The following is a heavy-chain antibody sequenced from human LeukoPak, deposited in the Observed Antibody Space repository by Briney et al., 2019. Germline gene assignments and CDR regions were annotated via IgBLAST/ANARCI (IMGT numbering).Heavy chain of an antibody. J-gene: IGHJ4*02. D-gene: IGHD6-13*01. V-gene: IGHV3-23*01. CDR2: ISGSGGST. CDR3: AKTPLYSSSWYGSDY. CDR1: GFTFSSYA. Sequence: GGSLRLSCAASGFTFSSYAMSWVRQAPGRGLKWVSAISGSGGSTYYADSVKGRFTISRDNSKNTLYLQMNSLRAEDTAVYYCAKTPLYSSSWYGSDYWGQGTLVTVSP.